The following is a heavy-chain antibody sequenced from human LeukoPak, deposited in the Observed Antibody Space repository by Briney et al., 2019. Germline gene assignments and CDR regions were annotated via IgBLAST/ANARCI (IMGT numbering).Heavy chain of an antibody. CDR1: GGSFSGYY. V-gene: IGHV4-34*01. J-gene: IGHJ3*02. D-gene: IGHD6-19*01. Sequence: SETLSLTFAVYGGSFSGYYWSWIRQPPGRGLEWIGEIDHSGSTNYNPSLKSRVTISVDTSKNQFSLKLSSVTAADTAVYYCATSQTTSGRYGNAFDIWGQGTMVTVSS. CDR3: ATSQTTSGRYGNAFDI. CDR2: IDHSGST.